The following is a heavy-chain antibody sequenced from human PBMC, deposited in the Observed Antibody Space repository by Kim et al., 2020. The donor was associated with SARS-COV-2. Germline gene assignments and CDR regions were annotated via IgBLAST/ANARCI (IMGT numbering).Heavy chain of an antibody. Sequence: TNYADSGKGRFTISRDNAKNSLYLQMNSLRAEDTAVYYCARAEGYSLFDYWGQGTLVTVSS. CDR2: T. CDR3: ARAEGYSLFDY. J-gene: IGHJ4*02. D-gene: IGHD4-4*01. V-gene: IGHV3-11*05.